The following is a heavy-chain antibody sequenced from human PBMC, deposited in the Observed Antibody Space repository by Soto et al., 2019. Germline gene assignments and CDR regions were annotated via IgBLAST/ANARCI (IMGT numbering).Heavy chain of an antibody. Sequence: QVQLQQWGAGLLKPSETLSLTCAVYGGSFSGYQWSWIRQTPGKGLEWIGGINDSGDINYNPSLKSRVTSLVDSPKKQISLRLSSVTAAHTAVYYCARGLILWFGELSRRGGYYYYMDVWGKGTTVTVSS. CDR1: GGSFSGYQ. CDR3: ARGLILWFGELSRRGGYYYYMDV. CDR2: INDSGDI. D-gene: IGHD3-10*01. V-gene: IGHV4-34*01. J-gene: IGHJ6*03.